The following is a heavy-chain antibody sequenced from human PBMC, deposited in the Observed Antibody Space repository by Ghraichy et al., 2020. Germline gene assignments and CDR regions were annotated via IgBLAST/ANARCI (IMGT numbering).Heavy chain of an antibody. V-gene: IGHV4-31*03. D-gene: IGHD2-15*01. J-gene: IGHJ5*02. Sequence: SETLSLTCTVSGGSISSGGYYWSWIRQHPGKGLEWIGYIYYSGSTYYNPSLKSRVTISVDTSKNQFSLKLSSVTAADTAVYYCAAYCSDGSCQGAFDPWGQGTLVTVSS. CDR3: AAYCSDGSCQGAFDP. CDR1: GGSISSGGYY. CDR2: IYYSGST.